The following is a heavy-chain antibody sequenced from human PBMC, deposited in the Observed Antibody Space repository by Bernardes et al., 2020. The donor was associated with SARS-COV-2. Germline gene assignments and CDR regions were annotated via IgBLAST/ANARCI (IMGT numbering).Heavy chain of an antibody. CDR3: ARGAVAGDDSFKI. CDR1: GFTLSKYG. CDR2: ISYDGSIK. D-gene: IGHD6-19*01. Sequence: VWSLSLSCAASGFTLSKYGMHWVRQAPGKGLEWVALISYDGSIKYYAESVKGRFTISRDTSKETLYLQMHSLRPEDTAVYYCARGAVAGDDSFKIWGQGKMVTVSS. V-gene: IGHV3-30*03. J-gene: IGHJ3*02.